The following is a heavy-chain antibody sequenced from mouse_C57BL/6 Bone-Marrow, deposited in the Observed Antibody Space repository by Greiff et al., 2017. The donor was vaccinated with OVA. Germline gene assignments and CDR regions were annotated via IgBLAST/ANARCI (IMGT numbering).Heavy chain of an antibody. V-gene: IGHV1-14*01. CDR3: ARGDHYGSSDGWYFDV. CDR2: IYPYNDGT. Sequence: VQLQQSGPELVKPGASVKMSCKASGYTFTSYVMHWVKQKPGQGLEWIGYIYPYNDGTKYNEKFKGKATLTSDKSSSTAYMEHSSLTSEDSAVYYCARGDHYGSSDGWYFDVWGTGTTVTVSS. CDR1: GYTFTSYV. D-gene: IGHD1-1*01. J-gene: IGHJ1*03.